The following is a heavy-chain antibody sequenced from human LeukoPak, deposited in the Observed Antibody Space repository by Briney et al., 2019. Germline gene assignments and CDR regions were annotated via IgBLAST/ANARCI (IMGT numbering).Heavy chain of an antibody. D-gene: IGHD3-3*01. V-gene: IGHV4-31*03. CDR1: GGSISSGGYY. J-gene: IGHJ4*02. CDR2: IYYSGST. Sequence: SETLSLTCTVSGGSISSGGYYWSWIRQHPGKGLEWIGYIYYSGSTYYNPSLKSRVTISVDTSKNQFSLKLSSVTAADTAVYYCARAGGFFSPFGYWGQGTLVAVSS. CDR3: ARAGGFFSPFGY.